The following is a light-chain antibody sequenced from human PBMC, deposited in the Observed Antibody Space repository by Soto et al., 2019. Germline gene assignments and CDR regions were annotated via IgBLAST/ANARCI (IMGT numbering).Light chain of an antibody. CDR2: DAS. CDR1: QSVSSSY. Sequence: VLTQSPGTLSLSPGERATLSCRASQSVSSSYLAWYHQNHGQAPRLLIYDASNRATGIPARFSGIVSGTDLTINISRLEPEDGVVDDGQQRSNWPRTFGQGTRLEIK. V-gene: IGKV3D-20*02. J-gene: IGKJ5*01. CDR3: QQRSNWPRT.